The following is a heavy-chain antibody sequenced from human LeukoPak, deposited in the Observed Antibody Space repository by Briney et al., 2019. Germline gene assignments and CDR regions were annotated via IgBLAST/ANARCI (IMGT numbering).Heavy chain of an antibody. D-gene: IGHD3-16*01. Sequence: VSVKVSCKVSGYTLTGLSMHWVRQAPGKGLEWMGGFDPEDGETIYAQKFQGRVTMTEDTSTDTAYMELSSLRSEDTAVYYCATTAKESYDYVDYWGQGTLVTVSS. CDR2: FDPEDGET. CDR3: ATTAKESYDYVDY. J-gene: IGHJ4*02. CDR1: GYTLTGLS. V-gene: IGHV1-24*01.